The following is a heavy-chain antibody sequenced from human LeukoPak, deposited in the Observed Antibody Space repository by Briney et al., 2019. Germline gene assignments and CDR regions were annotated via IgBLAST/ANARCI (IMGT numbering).Heavy chain of an antibody. V-gene: IGHV4-39*07. CDR3: ARDYGDIPPDWYYDL. Sequence: SETLSLTCTVSGGSIISSNHYWGWIRQPPGKGLQWMGTMFHGGTTDYSPSLKSRLIISVDTSKNQFSLKLRSVTAADTAVYYCARDYGDIPPDWYYDLWGRGTLVTVSS. J-gene: IGHJ2*01. D-gene: IGHD4-17*01. CDR2: MFHGGTT. CDR1: GGSIISSNHY.